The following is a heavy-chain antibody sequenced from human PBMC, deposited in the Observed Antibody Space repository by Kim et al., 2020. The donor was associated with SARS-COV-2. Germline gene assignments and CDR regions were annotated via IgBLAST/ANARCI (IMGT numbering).Heavy chain of an antibody. D-gene: IGHD3-22*01. J-gene: IGHJ4*02. Sequence: GGSLRLSCTTSGLNFADYAMSWFRQAPGKGLEWVAFIRSKRYDETTEYAASVKGRFIISRDDSKRIAYLQMNGLKTEDTAVYYCTSGPYYYDSAAHYHDYWGQGTLVTVSS. CDR3: TSGPYYYDSAAHYHDY. V-gene: IGHV3-49*03. CDR1: GLNFADYA. CDR2: IRSKRYDETT.